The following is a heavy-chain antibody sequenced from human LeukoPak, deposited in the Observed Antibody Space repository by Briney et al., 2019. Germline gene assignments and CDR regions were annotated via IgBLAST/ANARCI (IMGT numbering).Heavy chain of an antibody. CDR1: GFTFSYYW. CDR3: ARGSQWLDYYMDV. CDR2: INSDGSST. V-gene: IGHV3-74*01. Sequence: GGSLRLSCVASGFTFSYYWMHWVRQAPGKGLVWVSRINSDGSSTTYADPVKGRIIISRDNAKNTVYLKMNSLRAEDTAVYYCARGSQWLDYYMDVWGKGTTVTVSS. D-gene: IGHD6-19*01. J-gene: IGHJ6*03.